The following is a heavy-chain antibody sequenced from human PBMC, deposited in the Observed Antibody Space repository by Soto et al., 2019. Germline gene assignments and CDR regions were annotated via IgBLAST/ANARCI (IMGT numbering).Heavy chain of an antibody. CDR3: ATDSNWAFRGYYYYGMDV. J-gene: IGHJ6*02. CDR2: INHSGST. CDR1: GGSFRGYY. D-gene: IGHD3-22*01. Sequence: SETLSHTCAVYGGSFRGYYWSGIGQPPGKGLEWSGEINHSGSTNYNPSLKSRVTISVDTSKNQFSLKLSSVTAADTAVYYCATDSNWAFRGYYYYGMDVWGQGTTVT. V-gene: IGHV4-34*01.